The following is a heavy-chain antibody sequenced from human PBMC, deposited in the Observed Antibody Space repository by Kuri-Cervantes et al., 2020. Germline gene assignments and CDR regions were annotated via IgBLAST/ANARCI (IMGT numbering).Heavy chain of an antibody. V-gene: IGHV3-13*01. Sequence: GGSLRLSCAASGFTFSSYDMHWVRQATGKGLEWVSAIGTAGDTYYPGSVKGRFTISRENAKNSLYLQMNSLRAEDTALYYCAKSAVGATNAELDYWGQGTLVTVSS. D-gene: IGHD1-26*01. CDR2: IGTAGDT. J-gene: IGHJ4*02. CDR3: AKSAVGATNAELDY. CDR1: GFTFSSYD.